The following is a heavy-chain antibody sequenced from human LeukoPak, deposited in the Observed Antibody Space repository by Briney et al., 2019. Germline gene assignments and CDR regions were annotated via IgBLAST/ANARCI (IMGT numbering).Heavy chain of an antibody. CDR2: INPNSGGT. CDR3: AGPWDQVGFDP. J-gene: IGHJ5*02. D-gene: IGHD1-26*01. V-gene: IGHV1-2*02. CDR1: GYTFTGYY. Sequence: ASVTVSCKASGYTFTGYYMHWVRQAPGQGLEWMGWINPNSGGTNYAQNFQGRVTMTRDTSISTAYMELIGLRSDDTAVYYCAGPWDQVGFDPWGQGTLVSVSS.